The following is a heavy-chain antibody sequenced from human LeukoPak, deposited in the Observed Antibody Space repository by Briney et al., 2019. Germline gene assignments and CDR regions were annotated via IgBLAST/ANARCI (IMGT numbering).Heavy chain of an antibody. Sequence: PSETLSLTCTVSNYSISSAYYWGWIRQPPGKGLEWIGYIYYSGSTNYNPSLKSRVTISVDTSKNQFSLKLSSVTAADTAVYYCARGVVIAPQTFDYWGQGTLVTVSS. CDR1: NYSISSAYY. J-gene: IGHJ4*02. CDR2: IYYSGST. D-gene: IGHD2-21*01. CDR3: ARGVVIAPQTFDY. V-gene: IGHV4-61*01.